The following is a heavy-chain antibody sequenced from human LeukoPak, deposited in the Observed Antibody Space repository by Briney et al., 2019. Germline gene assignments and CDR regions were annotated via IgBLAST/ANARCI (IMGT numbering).Heavy chain of an antibody. CDR1: GFTVSGTH. Sequence: GGSLRLSCAASGFTVSGTHMSWVRQAPGKGLEWVAAMYTGGTTYYADSVTGRFTISRDNSKNTLYLHMNSLRAEDTAVYYCAKDEATSGCGLASWGQGTLVSVSS. V-gene: IGHV3-53*01. CDR3: AKDEATSGCGLAS. D-gene: IGHD4/OR15-4a*01. CDR2: MYTGGTT. J-gene: IGHJ4*02.